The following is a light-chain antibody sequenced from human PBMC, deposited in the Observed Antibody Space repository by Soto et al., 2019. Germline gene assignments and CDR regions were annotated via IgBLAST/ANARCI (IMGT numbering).Light chain of an antibody. CDR1: ESVTSTY. CDR2: GAS. J-gene: IGKJ5*01. CDR3: QQRSNWPPSIT. V-gene: IGKV3D-20*02. Sequence: EIVLTQSPGTLSLSPGERATLSCRASESVTSTYLAWYQQKPGQAPRLLIYGASRRATGIPDRFSGSGSGTDFTLTISSLEPEDFAVYYCQQRSNWPPSITFGQGTRLEIK.